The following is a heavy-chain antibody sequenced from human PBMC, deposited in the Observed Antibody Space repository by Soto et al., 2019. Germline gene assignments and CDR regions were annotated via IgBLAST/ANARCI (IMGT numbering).Heavy chain of an antibody. V-gene: IGHV4-59*01. D-gene: IGHD6-13*01. CDR2: IYYSGST. CDR1: GGSISSYY. CDR3: AREASSSWYDYYYYYYMDV. Sequence: SETLSLTCTVSGGSISSYYWSWIRQPPGKGLEWIGYIYYSGSTNYNPSLKSRVTISVDTSKNQFSLKLSSVTAADTAVYYRAREASSSWYDYYYYYYMDVWGKGTTVTVSS. J-gene: IGHJ6*03.